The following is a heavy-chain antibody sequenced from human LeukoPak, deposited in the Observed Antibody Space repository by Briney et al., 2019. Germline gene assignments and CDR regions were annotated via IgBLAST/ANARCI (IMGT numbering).Heavy chain of an antibody. J-gene: IGHJ4*02. V-gene: IGHV1-3*04. CDR3: ARSRGYSAYDSLDS. Sequence: ASVYVSCKPSGYTFTGYYMHCVCQAPGQRLERVVWINTDKGDTKYSQKFQGRVTITRDTSASTAYMELRSLRSEDTAQYYCARSRGYSAYDSLDSWGQGTLVTVSS. D-gene: IGHD5-12*01. CDR1: GYTFTGYY. CDR2: INTDKGDT.